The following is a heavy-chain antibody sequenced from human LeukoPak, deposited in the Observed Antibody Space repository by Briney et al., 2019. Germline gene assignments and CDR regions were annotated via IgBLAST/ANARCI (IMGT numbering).Heavy chain of an antibody. D-gene: IGHD6-19*01. V-gene: IGHV4-39*07. CDR3: AKYSSGRGLAADY. CDR2: IYYSGST. CDR1: GGSISSSSYY. Sequence: SETRSLSCTVSGGSISSSSYYWGWIRQPPGKGLEWIGSIYYSGSTYYNPSLKSRVTISVDTSKNQFSLKLSSVTAADTAVYYCAKYSSGRGLAADYWGQGTLVTVSS. J-gene: IGHJ4*02.